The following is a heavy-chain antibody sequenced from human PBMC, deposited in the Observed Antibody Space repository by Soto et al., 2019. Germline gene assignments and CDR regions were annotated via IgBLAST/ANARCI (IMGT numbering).Heavy chain of an antibody. CDR2: IYWDDDK. CDR3: ARRMAGYNWFDP. Sequence: QITLKESGPTLVKPTQTLTLTCTFSGFSLSTTGVGVGWIRQPPGQALEWLGIIYWDDDKRYTASLRSRLTITKDTSKNQVVLSLTNMDPVDTAKYYCARRMAGYNWFDPWGQGALVTVSS. V-gene: IGHV2-5*02. CDR1: GFSLSTTGVG. J-gene: IGHJ5*02.